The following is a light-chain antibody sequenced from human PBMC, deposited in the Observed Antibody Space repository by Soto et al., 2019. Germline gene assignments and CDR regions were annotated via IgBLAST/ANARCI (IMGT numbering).Light chain of an antibody. CDR1: QVISSW. V-gene: IGKV1-5*01. CDR3: QQYQSYSS. J-gene: IGKJ4*01. CDR2: GAS. Sequence: DIQMTQSPSALSESPRDRATIAFRASQVISSWLAWYQQKPGKAPKLLIYGASSLESGVPSRFSGSGSGTEFTLTISSLQPDDFATYYCQQYQSYSSFAGGTKVDIK.